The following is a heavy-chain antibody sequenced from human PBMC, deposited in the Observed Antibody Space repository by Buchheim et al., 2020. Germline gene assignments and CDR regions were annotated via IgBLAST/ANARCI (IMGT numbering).Heavy chain of an antibody. Sequence: EVLLVESGGGLVQPGGSLRLSCAASGFTFSNYWMHWVRQAPGKGLVWVSRINSDGSSTNYADSVKGRLTISRDNAENTQYLQMNSLRAEDTAVYYCARDWYCTSSSCRYFDYWGQGT. D-gene: IGHD2-2*01. J-gene: IGHJ4*02. CDR2: INSDGSST. CDR1: GFTFSNYW. V-gene: IGHV3-74*01. CDR3: ARDWYCTSSSCRYFDY.